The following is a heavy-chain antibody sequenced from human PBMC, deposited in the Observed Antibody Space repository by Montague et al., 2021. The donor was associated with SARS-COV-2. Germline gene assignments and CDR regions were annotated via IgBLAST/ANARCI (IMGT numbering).Heavy chain of an antibody. Sequence: SETRSLTYTVSGGSTASRYWNWIRQSPGKRPEWIGYVYYNGDTKYNPSLQSRVTISIDTSENHFSLRLNSVTAADTAVYFCARGWAFDPWGQGRLVTVSS. CDR1: GGSTASRY. D-gene: IGHD6-19*01. CDR3: ARGWAFDP. V-gene: IGHV4-59*08. CDR2: VYYNGDT. J-gene: IGHJ3*01.